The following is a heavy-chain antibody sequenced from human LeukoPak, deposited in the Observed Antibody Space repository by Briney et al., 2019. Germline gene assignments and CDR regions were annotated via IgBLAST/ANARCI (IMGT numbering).Heavy chain of an antibody. J-gene: IGHJ4*02. D-gene: IGHD3-10*01. V-gene: IGHV4-38-2*01. CDR1: GGSFSGYY. CDR3: ARRGPSYRDSDY. Sequence: SETLSLTCAVYGGSFSGYYWGWIRQPPGKGLEWIGSIYHSGSTYYNPSLKSRVTISVDTSKNQFSLKLSSVTAADTAVYYCARRGPSYRDSDYWGQGTLVTVSS. CDR2: IYHSGST.